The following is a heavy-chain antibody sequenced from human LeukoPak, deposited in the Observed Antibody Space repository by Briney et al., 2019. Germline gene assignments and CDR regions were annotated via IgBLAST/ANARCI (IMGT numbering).Heavy chain of an antibody. Sequence: GGSLKLSCAASGFTFSGSSMHWVRRASGKGLEWVGRIRSNANNYATAYAASVTGRFTISRDDSKNTAYLQMNSLKTEDTAVYYCYSSGWSGSRIFDYWGQGILVTVSS. CDR2: IRSNANNYAT. J-gene: IGHJ4*02. CDR1: GFTFSGSS. D-gene: IGHD6-19*01. V-gene: IGHV3-73*01. CDR3: YSSGWSGSRIFDY.